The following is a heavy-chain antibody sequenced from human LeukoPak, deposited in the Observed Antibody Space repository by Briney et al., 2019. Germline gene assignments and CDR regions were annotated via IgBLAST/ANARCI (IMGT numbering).Heavy chain of an antibody. CDR2: LAGSDDTT. CDR3: AKAQGYYDC. Sequence: PGGSLRLSCVASGFTLSRNAMSWVRQAPGKGLEWVASLAGSDDTTWYADHVRGRFTISRDTSKNTLYLQMNSLRAEDTAVYYCAKAQGYYDCWGQGTLVTVSS. CDR1: GFTLSRNA. J-gene: IGHJ4*02. D-gene: IGHD3-22*01. V-gene: IGHV3-23*01.